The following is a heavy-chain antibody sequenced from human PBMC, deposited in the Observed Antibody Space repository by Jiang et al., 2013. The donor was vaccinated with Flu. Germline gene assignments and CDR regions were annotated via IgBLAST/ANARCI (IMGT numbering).Heavy chain of an antibody. Sequence: SGAEVKKPGASVKVSCKASGYTFTSYYMHWVRQAPGQGLEWMGIINPSGGSTSYAQKFQGRVTMTRDTSTSTVYMELSSLRSEDTAVYYCARDGPMYCSGGSCYSDYYYGMDVWGQGTTVTVSS. D-gene: IGHD2-15*01. CDR1: GYTFTSYY. V-gene: IGHV1-46*03. J-gene: IGHJ6*02. CDR3: ARDGPMYCSGGSCYSDYYYGMDV. CDR2: INPSGGST.